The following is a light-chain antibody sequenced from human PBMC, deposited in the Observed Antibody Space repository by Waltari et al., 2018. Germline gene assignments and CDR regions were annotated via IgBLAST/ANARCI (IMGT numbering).Light chain of an antibody. J-gene: IGKJ5*01. CDR3: QQYYSIPIT. Sequence: DIVMTQSPESMAVSLGERATINCKPSRSVLYTSINKNYLAWYRQKPGQPPKLLIYWASTREHGVPDRISGSGSGTDFTLTISSLQAEDVAVYYCQQYYSIPITFGQGTRLEIK. V-gene: IGKV4-1*01. CDR2: WAS. CDR1: RSVLYTSINKNY.